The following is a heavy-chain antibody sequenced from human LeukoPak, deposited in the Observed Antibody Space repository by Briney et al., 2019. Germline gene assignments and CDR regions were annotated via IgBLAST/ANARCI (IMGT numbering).Heavy chain of an antibody. V-gene: IGHV4-39*01. Sequence: SETLSLTCTVSGGSISSSSYYWGWIRQPPGKGLEWIGSIYYSGSTYYNPSLKSRVTISVDTSKNQFSLKLSSVTAADTAVYYCARYSGYSYGSDFDYWGQGTLVTVSS. CDR1: GGSISSSSYY. D-gene: IGHD5-18*01. J-gene: IGHJ4*02. CDR2: IYYSGST. CDR3: ARYSGYSYGSDFDY.